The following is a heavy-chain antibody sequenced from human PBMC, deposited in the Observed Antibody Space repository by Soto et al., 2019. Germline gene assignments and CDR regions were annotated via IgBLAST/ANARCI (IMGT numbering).Heavy chain of an antibody. Sequence: SETLSLTCTVSGGSISSGDYYWGWIRQPPGKGLEWIGSVYYSGTTYYNPSLKSRVTTSVDTSKSQFSLKLSSVTAADTAVYYCARQWHSGNYPDYFDYWGQGTLVTVSS. D-gene: IGHD1-26*01. CDR2: VYYSGTT. CDR1: GGSISSGDYY. J-gene: IGHJ4*02. CDR3: ARQWHSGNYPDYFDY. V-gene: IGHV4-39*01.